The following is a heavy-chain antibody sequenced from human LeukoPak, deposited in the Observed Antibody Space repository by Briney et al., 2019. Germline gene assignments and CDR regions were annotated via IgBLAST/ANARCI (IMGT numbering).Heavy chain of an antibody. D-gene: IGHD1-26*01. CDR2: IRYDGSNK. J-gene: IGHJ4*02. Sequence: GGSLRLSCAASRFTFNKYGMHWVRQAPGKGLEWVAFIRYDGSNKYYADSVKGRFTISRDNSKNTLYLQMNSLRAEDTAVYYCAKGRQGLWDPTYFDYWGQGTLVTVSS. CDR3: AKGRQGLWDPTYFDY. V-gene: IGHV3-30*02. CDR1: RFTFNKYG.